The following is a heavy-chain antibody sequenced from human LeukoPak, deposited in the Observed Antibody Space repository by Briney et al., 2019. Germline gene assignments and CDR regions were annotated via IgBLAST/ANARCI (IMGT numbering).Heavy chain of an antibody. J-gene: IGHJ6*02. CDR1: GYSFNSYW. CDR2: INPGDSDT. D-gene: IGHD5-18*01. Sequence: GESLKISCKGSGYSFNSYWIGWVRQMPGKGLEWMGVINPGDSDTTYSPSFQGQVTISADKSISTAFLQWSSLKASDTAMYYCARLQVETTMVKWNVCHYYGMDVWGQGTTVTVSS. CDR3: ARLQVETTMVKWNVCHYYGMDV. V-gene: IGHV5-51*01.